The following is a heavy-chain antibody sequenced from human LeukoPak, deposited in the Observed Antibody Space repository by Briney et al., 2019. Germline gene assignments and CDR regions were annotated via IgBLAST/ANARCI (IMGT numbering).Heavy chain of an antibody. D-gene: IGHD5-12*01. CDR1: GFTFSSYW. CDR2: INSDGSST. V-gene: IGHV3-74*01. CDR3: ARDRPYGGYEHYFDY. J-gene: IGHJ4*02. Sequence: PGGSLRLSCAASGFTFSSYWMHWVRQAPGKGLVWVSRINSDGSSTSYADSVKGRFTISRDNAKNTLYLQMNSLGAEDTAVYYCARDRPYGGYEHYFDYWGQGTLVTVSS.